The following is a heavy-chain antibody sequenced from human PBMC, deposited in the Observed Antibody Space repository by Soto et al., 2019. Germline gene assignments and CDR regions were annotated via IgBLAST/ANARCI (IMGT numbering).Heavy chain of an antibody. J-gene: IGHJ6*02. Sequence: ASVKVSCKASGYTFTGYYMHWVRQAPGQGLEWMGWINPNSGGTNDAQKFQGRVTMTRDTSISTAYMELSRLRSDDTAVYYCAIGLGELSLDTYYGMDVWGQGTTVTVSS. CDR3: AIGLGELSLDTYYGMDV. V-gene: IGHV1-2*02. D-gene: IGHD3-16*02. CDR2: INPNSGGT. CDR1: GYTFTGYY.